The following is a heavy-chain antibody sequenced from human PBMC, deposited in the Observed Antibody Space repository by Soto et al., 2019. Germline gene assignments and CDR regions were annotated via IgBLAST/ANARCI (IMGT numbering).Heavy chain of an antibody. CDR3: ASPRNWRSAFDI. CDR2: IYYSGIT. J-gene: IGHJ3*02. Sequence: ASETLSLTCTFSVGSISIGGYYLSWIRQHPGKGLEWIGYIYYSGITYYNPSLKSRVTISVDTSKNQFSLKLSSVTAADTAVYYRASPRNWRSAFDIWGQGTMVTVSS. V-gene: IGHV4-31*03. D-gene: IGHD1-1*01. CDR1: VGSISIGGYY.